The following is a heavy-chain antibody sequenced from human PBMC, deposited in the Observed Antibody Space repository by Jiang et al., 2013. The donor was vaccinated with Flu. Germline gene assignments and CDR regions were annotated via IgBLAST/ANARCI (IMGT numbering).Heavy chain of an antibody. V-gene: IGHV1-8*02. Sequence: SGAEVKKPGASVKVSCKASGYTFTSYDINWVRQATGQGLEWMGWMNPNSGNTGYAQKFQGRVTMTRNTSVSTAYMELSSLRSEDTAVYYCARGHRDYDILTGYYISHYYYGMDVWGQGTTVTVSS. J-gene: IGHJ6*02. CDR2: MNPNSGNT. CDR1: GYTFTSYD. CDR3: ARGHRDYDILTGYYISHYYYGMDV. D-gene: IGHD3-9*01.